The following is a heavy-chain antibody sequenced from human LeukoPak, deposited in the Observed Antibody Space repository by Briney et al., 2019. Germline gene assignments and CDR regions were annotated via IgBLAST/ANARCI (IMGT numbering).Heavy chain of an antibody. D-gene: IGHD3-22*01. V-gene: IGHV3-30*18. CDR2: ISYDGSNK. J-gene: IGHJ4*02. Sequence: PGGSQRLSCAASGSTFSSYGMHWVRQAPGKGLEWVAVISYDGSNKYYADSVKGRFTISRDNSKNTLYLQMNSLRAEDTAVYYCAKDQQVNYYDSSGYLYYFDYWGQGTLVTVSS. CDR3: AKDQQVNYYDSSGYLYYFDY. CDR1: GSTFSSYG.